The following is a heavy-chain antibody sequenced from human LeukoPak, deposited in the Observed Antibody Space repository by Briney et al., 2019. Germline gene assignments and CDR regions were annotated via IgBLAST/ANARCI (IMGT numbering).Heavy chain of an antibody. J-gene: IGHJ3*02. CDR2: INSDGSST. V-gene: IGHV3-74*01. CDR1: GFTFSSYW. CDR3: CYDSSGYYLEAFDI. D-gene: IGHD3-22*01. Sequence: GGSLSLSCAASGFTFSSYWMHWVRQAPGQGLVWVSRINSDGSSTSYADSVKGRFTISRDNAKNTLYLQMNSLRAEDTAVYYCCYDSSGYYLEAFDIWGQGTMVTVSS.